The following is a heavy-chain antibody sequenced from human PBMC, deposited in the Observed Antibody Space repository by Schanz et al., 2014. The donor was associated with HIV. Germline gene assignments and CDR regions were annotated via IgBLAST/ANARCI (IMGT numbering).Heavy chain of an antibody. V-gene: IGHV1-2*02. CDR1: GYTFTDYF. CDR2: VKPNSGET. Sequence: QVQLVQSGAEVKKPGASVKVSCKASGYTFTDYFIHWVRQAPGQGLEWMAWVKPNSGETKFARKFQGRVTMTRDTSINTAYMELSGLRSQDTAVYYCARGYCGADCSHFYYYGTDIWGQGTTVTVSS. J-gene: IGHJ6*02. D-gene: IGHD2-21*02. CDR3: ARGYCGADCSHFYYYGTDI.